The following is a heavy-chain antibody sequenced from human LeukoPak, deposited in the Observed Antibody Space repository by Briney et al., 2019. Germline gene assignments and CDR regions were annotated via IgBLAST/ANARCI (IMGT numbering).Heavy chain of an antibody. CDR2: ISGSGGST. CDR1: GFTFSSYA. Sequence: PGGSLRLSCAASGFTFSSYAMSWVRQAPGKGLEWVSAISGSGGSTYYADSVKGRFTFFRDNSKNTLYLQMNSLRAEDTAVYYCAKGDYCSSTNCNEGQYYFHYWRQGTLVTVSS. D-gene: IGHD2-2*01. J-gene: IGHJ4*02. CDR3: AKGDYCSSTNCNEGQYYFHY. V-gene: IGHV3-23*01.